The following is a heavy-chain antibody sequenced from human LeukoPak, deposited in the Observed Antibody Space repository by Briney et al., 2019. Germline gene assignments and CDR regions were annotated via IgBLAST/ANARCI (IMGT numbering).Heavy chain of an antibody. Sequence: GGSPRLSCAASGFTFSSYTMNWVRQAPGKGLEWVSSITSSSSYIYYADSVKGRFTISRDNAKNSLYLQMNSLRAEDTAVYYCARDHSSGWYAYWGQGTLVTVSS. CDR1: GFTFSSYT. CDR2: ITSSSSYI. D-gene: IGHD6-19*01. J-gene: IGHJ4*02. V-gene: IGHV3-21*01. CDR3: ARDHSSGWYAY.